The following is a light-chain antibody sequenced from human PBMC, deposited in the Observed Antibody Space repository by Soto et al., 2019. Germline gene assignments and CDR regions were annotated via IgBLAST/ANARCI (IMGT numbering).Light chain of an antibody. CDR3: QQYGSSPLTWT. CDR2: GAS. V-gene: IGKV3-20*01. J-gene: IGKJ1*01. CDR1: QSVSNNY. Sequence: EIVLTQSPGTLSLSPGERATLSCRASQSVSNNYLAWYQQKPGQAPRLLIYGASNRATGIPDRFSGSGSGTDFILTISRLEPEDSALYYCQQYGSSPLTWTFGQGTKVDIK.